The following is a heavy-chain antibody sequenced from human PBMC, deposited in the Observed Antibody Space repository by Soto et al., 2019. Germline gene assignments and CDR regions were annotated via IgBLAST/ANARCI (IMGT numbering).Heavy chain of an antibody. D-gene: IGHD5-18*01. CDR2: ISSSGSTI. V-gene: IGHV3-11*01. Sequence: GGSLRLSCAASGFTFSDYYMSWIRQAPGKGLEWVSYISSSGSTIYYADSVKGRFTISRDNAKNSLYLQMNSLRAEDTAVYYCARDPASESGYSFGYSAFDIWGPGTMVTVSS. CDR3: ARDPASESGYSFGYSAFDI. J-gene: IGHJ3*02. CDR1: GFTFSDYY.